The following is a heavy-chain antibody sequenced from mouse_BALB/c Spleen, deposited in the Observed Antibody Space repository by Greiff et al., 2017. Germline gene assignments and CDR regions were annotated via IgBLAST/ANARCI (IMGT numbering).Heavy chain of an antibody. CDR3: ATGLLLRVFDY. J-gene: IGHJ2*01. CDR1: GYSITSDYA. V-gene: IGHV3-2*02. D-gene: IGHD1-1*01. Sequence: EVQRVESGPGLVKPSQSLSLTCTVTGYSITSDYAWNWIRQFPGNKLEWMGYISYSGSTSYNPSLKSRISITRDTSKNQFFLQLNSVTTEDTATYYCATGLLLRVFDYWGQGTTLTVSS. CDR2: ISYSGST.